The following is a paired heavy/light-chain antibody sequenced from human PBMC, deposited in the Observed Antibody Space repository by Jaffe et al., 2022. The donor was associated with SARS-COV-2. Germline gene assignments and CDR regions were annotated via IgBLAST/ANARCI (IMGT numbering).Light chain of an antibody. V-gene: IGKV1-39*01. CDR1: QRINIY. CDR3: QQTSNTPRT. CDR2: AAS. J-gene: IGKJ2*01. Sequence: DIQMTQSPSSLSASVGDRVTITCRASQRINIYLNWFQQKPGKAPKLLMFAASSLHSGVPSRFSGNGSGTDFTLTISNLQPEDFATYYCQQTSNTPRTFGQGTKLE.
Heavy chain of an antibody. D-gene: IGHD2-21*01. J-gene: IGHJ4*02. CDR3: ARDGDYYDGDGNWAGVPFDY. Sequence: QVQLQESGPGLVKPSQTLSLTCTVSGGSISRGGFFWTWIRQPAGKGLEWIGRIHASGGTNYNPSLKSRVTISLDTSKNQFSLNLTSVTAADTAVYFCARDGDYYDGDGNWAGVPFDYWGQGTLVTVSS. V-gene: IGHV4-61*02. CDR1: GGSISRGGFF. CDR2: IHASGGT.